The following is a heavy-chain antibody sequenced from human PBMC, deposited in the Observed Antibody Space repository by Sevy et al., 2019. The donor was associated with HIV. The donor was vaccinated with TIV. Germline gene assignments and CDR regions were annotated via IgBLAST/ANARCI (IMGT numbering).Heavy chain of an antibody. V-gene: IGHV4-59*01. Sequence: SETLSLTCTVSGGSISSYYWSWIRQPPGKGLEWIGYIYYSGSTNYNPSLKSRVTISVDTSKNQFSLKLISGTAADTAVYYCARSWRSDRCPRWFDHWGQGTLVTVSS. CDR2: IYYSGST. J-gene: IGHJ5*02. CDR1: GGSISSYY. D-gene: IGHD1-1*01. CDR3: ARSWRSDRCPRWFDH.